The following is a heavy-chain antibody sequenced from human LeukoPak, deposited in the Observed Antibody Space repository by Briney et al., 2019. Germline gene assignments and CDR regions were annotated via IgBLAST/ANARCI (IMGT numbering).Heavy chain of an antibody. CDR2: ISANDRDT. CDR3: ARIPGGLRFLEWFFDY. D-gene: IGHD3-3*01. V-gene: IGHV3-23*01. J-gene: IGHJ4*02. Sequence: AGSLRLSCVGSGFIFSSYAMNWVRQSPGKGLEWVSSISANDRDTDYADAVKGRFIISRDDSKNTLFLQMDSLGAEDTAIYYCARIPGGLRFLEWFFDYWGQGTLVTVTS. CDR1: GFIFSSYA.